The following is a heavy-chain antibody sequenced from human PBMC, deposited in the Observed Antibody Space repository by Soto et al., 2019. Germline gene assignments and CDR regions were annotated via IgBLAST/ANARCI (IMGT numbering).Heavy chain of an antibody. D-gene: IGHD6-19*01. Sequence: ETLSLTCAVYGGSFGGYYWSWIRQPPGKGLEWIGEINHSGSTNYNPSLKSLVTISVDTSKNQFSLKLSSVTAADTAVYYCAKATTNGGWFNPFDSWGQGALVTVSS. J-gene: IGHJ4*02. CDR3: AKATTNGGWFNPFDS. CDR2: INHSGST. V-gene: IGHV4-34*01. CDR1: GGSFGGYY.